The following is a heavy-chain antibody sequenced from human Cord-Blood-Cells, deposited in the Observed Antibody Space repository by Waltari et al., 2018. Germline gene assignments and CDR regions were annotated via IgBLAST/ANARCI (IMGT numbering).Heavy chain of an antibody. CDR3: ARGYSGYDPYYFDY. CDR2: IWYDGSNK. Sequence: QVSLVESGGGVVQPGRSLRLSCAASGFTFSSYGMHWVRQAPGKGLEWVAVIWYDGSNKYYADSVKGRFTISRDNSKNTLYLQMNSLRAEDTAVYYCARGYSGYDPYYFDYWGQGTLVTVSS. V-gene: IGHV3-33*01. J-gene: IGHJ4*02. CDR1: GFTFSSYG. D-gene: IGHD5-12*01.